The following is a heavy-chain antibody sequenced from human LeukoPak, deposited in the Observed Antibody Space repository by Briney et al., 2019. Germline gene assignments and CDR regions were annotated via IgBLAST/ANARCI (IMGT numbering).Heavy chain of an antibody. Sequence: GASVKVSCKASGYTFTGYYMHWARQAPGQGLEWMGWINPNSGGTNYAQKFQGRVTMTRDTSISTAYMELSRLRSDDTAVYYCARVKNVPNPQQLVFGAWGQGTLVTVSS. CDR3: ARVKNVPNPQQLVFGA. CDR2: INPNSGGT. D-gene: IGHD6-6*01. J-gene: IGHJ5*02. CDR1: GYTFTGYY. V-gene: IGHV1-2*02.